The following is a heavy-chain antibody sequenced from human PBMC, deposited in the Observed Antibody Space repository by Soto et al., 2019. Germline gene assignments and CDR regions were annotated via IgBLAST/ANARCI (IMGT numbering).Heavy chain of an antibody. D-gene: IGHD4-17*01. J-gene: IGHJ4*02. Sequence: PSLTCTVSGGSISSGGYYWSWIRQLPGKGLEWIGYIYYSGSTHHNPSLKSRITMSVDTSKNQFSLKLSSVTAADTAVYYCARKSTVTTCFDYWGQGTLVTLSS. CDR3: ARKSTVTTCFDY. CDR2: IYYSGST. CDR1: GGSISSGGYY. V-gene: IGHV4-31*03.